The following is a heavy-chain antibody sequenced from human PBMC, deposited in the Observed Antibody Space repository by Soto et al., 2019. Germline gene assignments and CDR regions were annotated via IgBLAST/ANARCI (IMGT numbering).Heavy chain of an antibody. CDR3: ARGAYYYYYMDV. V-gene: IGHV4-59*01. CDR1: GGSISSYY. Sequence: SETLSLTCTVSGGSISSYYWSWIRQPPGKGLEWIGYIYYSGSTNYNPSLKSRVTISVDTSKNQFSLKLSSVTAADTAVYYCARGAYYYYYMDVWGKGTTVTVSS. J-gene: IGHJ6*03. CDR2: IYYSGST.